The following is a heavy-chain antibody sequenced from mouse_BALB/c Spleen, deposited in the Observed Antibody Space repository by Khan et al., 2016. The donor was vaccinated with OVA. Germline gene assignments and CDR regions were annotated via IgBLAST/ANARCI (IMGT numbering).Heavy chain of an antibody. J-gene: IGHJ3*01. CDR1: GYSITSDYA. CDR2: INYSGST. CDR3: ARGVRLTY. Sequence: EVQLQESGPGLVKPSQSLSLTCTVTGYSITSDYAWNWIRQFPGNKLEWMVYINYSGSTSYHPSLKSRISITRDTSKNQFFLQLNSVTTEDTATYYCARGVRLTYWGQGTLVTVSA. D-gene: IGHD2-14*01. V-gene: IGHV3-2*02.